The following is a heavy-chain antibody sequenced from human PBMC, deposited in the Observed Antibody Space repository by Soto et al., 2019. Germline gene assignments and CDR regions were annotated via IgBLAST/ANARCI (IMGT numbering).Heavy chain of an antibody. V-gene: IGHV3-48*01. CDR1: GFTFITYW. D-gene: IGHD5-18*01. J-gene: IGHJ4*02. CDR3: ARDYSSYGPFDY. CDR2: INSSSSTT. Sequence: GGSLRLSCAASGFTFITYWMNWVRQAPGKGLVWVSYINSSSSTTNYADSVKGRFTISRDNAKNSLYLQMNSLRAEDTAVYYCARDYSSYGPFDYWGQGTLVTVSS.